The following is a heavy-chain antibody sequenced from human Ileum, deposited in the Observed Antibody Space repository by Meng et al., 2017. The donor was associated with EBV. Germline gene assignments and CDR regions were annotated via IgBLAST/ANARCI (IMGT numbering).Heavy chain of an antibody. Sequence: QVQRQESGPGLGKPSETLSLPFTVSGGSISSYYWSWIRQPPGKGLEWIGYIYYSGSTNYNPSLKSRVTISVDTSKNQFSLNLSSVTAADTAVYYCARGGWSLDYWGQGTLVTVSS. CDR2: IYYSGST. CDR3: ARGGWSLDY. CDR1: GGSISSYY. D-gene: IGHD2-15*01. J-gene: IGHJ4*02. V-gene: IGHV4-59*08.